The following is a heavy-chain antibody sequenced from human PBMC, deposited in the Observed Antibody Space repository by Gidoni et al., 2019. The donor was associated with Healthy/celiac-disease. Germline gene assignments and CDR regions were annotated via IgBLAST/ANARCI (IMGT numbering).Heavy chain of an antibody. J-gene: IGHJ3*02. D-gene: IGHD6-19*01. CDR1: GGSISSYY. CDR3: ASNQYSSGWYIHGDGAFDI. V-gene: IGHV4-59*01. Sequence: QVQLQESGPGLVKPSETLSLTCTVSGGSISSYYWSWIRQPPGKGLEWIGYIYYSGSTNYNPSLKSRVTISVDTSKNQFSLKLSSVTAADTAVYYCASNQYSSGWYIHGDGAFDIWGQGTMVTVSS. CDR2: IYYSGST.